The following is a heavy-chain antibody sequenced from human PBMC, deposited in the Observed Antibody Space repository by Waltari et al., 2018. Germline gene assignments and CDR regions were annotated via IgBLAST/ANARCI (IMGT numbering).Heavy chain of an antibody. Sequence: EVQLVESGGGLIQPGGTLRLSCASLGFPLSLNYKCWVRQAPGKGLEWVSVLYPTGPTYYADSVRGRFTISRDDSNNTLFLHMNALRADDTAKYYCARAGLGSPLDWMRLLDLWGQGTQVTVSS. CDR3: ARAGLGSPLDWMRLLDL. V-gene: IGHV3-53*01. D-gene: IGHD2-21*02. CDR1: GFPLSLNY. CDR2: LYPTGPT. J-gene: IGHJ5*02.